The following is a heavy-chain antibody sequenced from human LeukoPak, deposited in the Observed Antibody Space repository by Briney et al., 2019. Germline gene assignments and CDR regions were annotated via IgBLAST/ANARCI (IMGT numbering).Heavy chain of an antibody. CDR3: VRGDYGDYTLFDY. D-gene: IGHD4-17*01. V-gene: IGHV3-7*05. J-gene: IGHJ4*02. Sequence: GSLRLSCAASGLTFSGYWMNWVRQAPGKGLEWVANIKPDGSEKYYVDSVKGRFTISRDNAKNSLYLQMNSLRAEDTAVYYCVRGDYGDYTLFDYWGQGTLVTVSS. CDR2: IKPDGSEK. CDR1: GLTFSGYW.